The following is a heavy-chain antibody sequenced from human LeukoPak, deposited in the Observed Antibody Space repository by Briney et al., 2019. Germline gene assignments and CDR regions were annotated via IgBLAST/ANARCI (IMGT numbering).Heavy chain of an antibody. Sequence: GGSLRLSCAASGFTFSTYWMHWVRQAPGKGLVWVSCINSDGRSTRYADSVKGRFTISRDNAKNTLYLQMNSLRAEDTAVYYCVRDISDAFDIWGQGTMVIVSS. V-gene: IGHV3-74*01. CDR2: INSDGRST. D-gene: IGHD3-9*01. CDR1: GFTFSTYW. J-gene: IGHJ3*02. CDR3: VRDISDAFDI.